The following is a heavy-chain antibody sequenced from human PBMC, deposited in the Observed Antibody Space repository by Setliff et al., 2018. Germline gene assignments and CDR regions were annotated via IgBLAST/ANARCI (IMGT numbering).Heavy chain of an antibody. D-gene: IGHD3-3*01. CDR1: GYTFTNYD. J-gene: IGHJ4*02. CDR3: ARGPRHNFWSGYYLVAVNY. CDR2: INPNSGNT. Sequence: ASVKVSCKASGYTFTNYDINWVRQATGQGLEWMGWINPNSGNTGYAQNFQGGVTMTRNTSISTAYMELSSLRFEDTAVYYCARGPRHNFWSGYYLVAVNYWGQGTLVTVSS. V-gene: IGHV1-8*02.